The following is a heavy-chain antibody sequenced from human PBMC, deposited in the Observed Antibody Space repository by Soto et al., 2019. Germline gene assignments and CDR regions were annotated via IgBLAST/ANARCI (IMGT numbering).Heavy chain of an antibody. J-gene: IGHJ6*02. Sequence: GASVKVSCKASGYTFTGYYMHWVRQAPGQGLEWMGWINPNSGGTNYAQKFQGWVTMTRDTSISTAYMELSRLRSDDTAVYYCARALSYSGYDSGPAWVPYYYYGMDVWGQGTTVTVSS. CDR2: INPNSGGT. CDR3: ARALSYSGYDSGPAWVPYYYYGMDV. D-gene: IGHD5-12*01. V-gene: IGHV1-2*04. CDR1: GYTFTGYY.